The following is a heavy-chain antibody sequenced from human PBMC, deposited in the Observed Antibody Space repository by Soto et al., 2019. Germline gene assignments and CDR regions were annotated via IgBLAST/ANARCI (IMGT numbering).Heavy chain of an antibody. CDR1: AFVFNSYA. V-gene: IGHV3-30-3*01. D-gene: IGHD1-26*01. J-gene: IGHJ4*02. CDR2: ISTDGSNK. CDR3: VRDFHSGSYFFDY. Sequence: GGSLRLSCAASAFVFNSYAMHWVRQTPAQGLEWVAVISTDGSNKFYADSVKGRFNISRDNSKNTLYLEMTSLREEDTAMYYCVRDFHSGSYFFDYWGQGSLVTVSS.